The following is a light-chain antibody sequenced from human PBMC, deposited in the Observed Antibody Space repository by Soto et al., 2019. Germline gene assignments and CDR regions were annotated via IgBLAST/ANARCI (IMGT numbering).Light chain of an antibody. J-gene: IGLJ3*02. Sequence: QSVLTQPPSASGTPGQRVTIPCSGGSSNIGRNPVYWYRQLPGTAPKLLIYRSNQRPSGVPDRFSGSKPGTSASLAITGLRSEDEANYYCASWDDSLSGWLFGGGTKLTVL. V-gene: IGLV1-47*01. CDR3: ASWDDSLSGWL. CDR1: SSNIGRNP. CDR2: RSN.